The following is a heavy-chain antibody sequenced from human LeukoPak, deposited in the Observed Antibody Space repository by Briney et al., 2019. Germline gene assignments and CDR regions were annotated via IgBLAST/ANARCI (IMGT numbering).Heavy chain of an antibody. CDR1: GFTFSNYG. V-gene: IGHV3-33*01. J-gene: IGHJ4*02. CDR3: ARDDDGSGKYGQLY. CDR2: IWYDGSNK. Sequence: GGSLRLSCAASGFTFSNYGFHWVRQAPGKGLEWVAVIWYDGSNKYYADSVKGRFTISRDTSKKTLYLQMNSLRAEDTAVYYCARDDDGSGKYGQLYWGQGTLVNVSS. D-gene: IGHD3-10*01.